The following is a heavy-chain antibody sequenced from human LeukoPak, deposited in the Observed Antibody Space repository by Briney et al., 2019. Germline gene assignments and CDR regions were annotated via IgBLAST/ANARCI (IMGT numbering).Heavy chain of an antibody. CDR3: ARHGYIQFWLY. CDR2: IDSSGTT. CDR1: GASISRDTFF. Sequence: TSETLSLTCTVSGASISRDTFFWGWIHQSPEKGLEWIGSIDSSGTTHYNSSLKSRVIISVDTSKNQVSLNLTSVTSADTAVYYCARHGYIQFWLYWGQGTQVIVSS. V-gene: IGHV4-39*01. D-gene: IGHD5-18*01. J-gene: IGHJ4*02.